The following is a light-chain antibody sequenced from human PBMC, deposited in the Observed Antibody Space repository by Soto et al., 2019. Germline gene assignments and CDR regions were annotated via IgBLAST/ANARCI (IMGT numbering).Light chain of an antibody. CDR1: SSDVGAYNF. Sequence: QSVMTQPASVSGSPGQSITISCNGSSSDVGAYNFVSWYQHHPGKAPKLILYEVTTHPSGVSSRFSGSKSGNTASLTISGLQADDEANYYCSSYTSSNTPYVFGTGTKLTVL. CDR2: EVT. V-gene: IGLV2-14*01. CDR3: SSYTSSNTPYV. J-gene: IGLJ1*01.